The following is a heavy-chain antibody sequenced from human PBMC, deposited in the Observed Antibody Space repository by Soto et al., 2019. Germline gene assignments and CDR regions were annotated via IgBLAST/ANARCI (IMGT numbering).Heavy chain of an antibody. CDR2: INHSGST. Sequence: PSETLSLTCAVYGGSFSGYYWSWIRQPPGKGLEWIGEINHSGSTNYNPSLKSRVTISVDTSKNQFSLKLSSVTAADTAVYYCARRDRITMVRGVIRNNWFDPWGQGTLVTVSS. CDR1: GGSFSGYY. J-gene: IGHJ5*02. D-gene: IGHD3-10*01. CDR3: ARRDRITMVRGVIRNNWFDP. V-gene: IGHV4-34*01.